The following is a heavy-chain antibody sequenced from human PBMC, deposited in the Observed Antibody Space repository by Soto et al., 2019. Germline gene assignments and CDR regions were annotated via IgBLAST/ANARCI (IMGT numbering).Heavy chain of an antibody. J-gene: IGHJ6*02. Sequence: EVQLVESGGGLIQPGGSLRLSCAASGFTVSSNYMSWVRQAPGKGLEWVSVIYSGGSTYYADSVKGRFTISRDNSKNALYLQMSSLRAEDTAVYYCARDGSSWSIGMDVWGQGPTVTVSS. CDR3: ARDGSSWSIGMDV. CDR1: GFTVSSNY. D-gene: IGHD6-13*01. CDR2: IYSGGST. V-gene: IGHV3-53*01.